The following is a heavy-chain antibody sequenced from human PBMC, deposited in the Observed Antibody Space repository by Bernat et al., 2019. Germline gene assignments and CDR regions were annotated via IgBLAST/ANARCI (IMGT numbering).Heavy chain of an antibody. D-gene: IGHD3-9*01. Sequence: QVQLVQSGAEVKKPGASVKVSCKASGYTFTSYGISWVRQAPGQGLEWMGWISAYNGNTNYAQKPQGRVTTTTETSTSTAYMELRSLRSDDTAVYYCARDRGGRYDILTGYYKVDVEYRFDYWGQGTLVTVSS. CDR2: ISAYNGNT. CDR1: GYTFTSYG. CDR3: ARDRGGRYDILTGYYKVDVEYRFDY. V-gene: IGHV1-18*01. J-gene: IGHJ4*02.